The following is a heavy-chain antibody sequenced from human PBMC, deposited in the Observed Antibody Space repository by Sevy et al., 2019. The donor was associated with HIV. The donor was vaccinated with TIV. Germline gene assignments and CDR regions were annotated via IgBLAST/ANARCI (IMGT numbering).Heavy chain of an antibody. J-gene: IGHJ5*02. V-gene: IGHV4-38-2*01. CDR2: IYHSGST. CDR1: GYSISSGYY. CDR3: ARGYYGSGRYNWFDP. D-gene: IGHD3-10*01. Sequence: SETLSLTCAVSGYSISSGYYWGWIRQPPGKGLEWIGSIYHSGSTYYNPSLKSRVTISVDTSKNQFSLKLSSVTAADTAVYYCARGYYGSGRYNWFDPWGQGTLVTVSS.